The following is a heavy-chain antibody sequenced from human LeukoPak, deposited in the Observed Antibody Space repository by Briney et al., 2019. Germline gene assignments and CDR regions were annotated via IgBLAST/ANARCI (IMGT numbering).Heavy chain of an antibody. V-gene: IGHV4-39*01. CDR1: GGSFTSSTYY. CDR2: MYYSGST. J-gene: IGHJ4*02. Sequence: KPSETLSLTCTVSGGSFTSSTYYWGWIRQPPGKGLAWIGSMYYSGSTYYNQSLKSRLIISVDTSTNQFSLKLTSVTAADTAMYYCARQYYDSSGYYPWYFDYWGQGTLVTVSS. D-gene: IGHD3-22*01. CDR3: ARQYYDSSGYYPWYFDY.